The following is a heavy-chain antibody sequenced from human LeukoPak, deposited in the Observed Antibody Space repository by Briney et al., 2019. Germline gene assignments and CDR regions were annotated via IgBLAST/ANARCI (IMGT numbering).Heavy chain of an antibody. Sequence: SQTLSLTCTVSGGAISSGSYYWSWTRQPAGKGLEWIGRIYTSGSTNYNPSLKSRVTISVDTSKNQFSLKLSSVTAADTAVYYCARGSRGMDVWGQGTTVTVSS. V-gene: IGHV4-61*02. CDR1: GGAISSGSYY. D-gene: IGHD6-13*01. CDR3: ARGSRGMDV. J-gene: IGHJ6*02. CDR2: IYTSGST.